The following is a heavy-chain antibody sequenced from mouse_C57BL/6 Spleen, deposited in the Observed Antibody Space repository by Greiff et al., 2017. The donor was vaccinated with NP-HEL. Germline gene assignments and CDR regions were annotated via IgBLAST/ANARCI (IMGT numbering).Heavy chain of an antibody. J-gene: IGHJ3*01. CDR2: IDPETGGT. CDR3: TRSITTVEAY. V-gene: IGHV1-15*01. D-gene: IGHD1-1*01. Sequence: VQLQESGAELVRPGASVTLSCKASGYTFTDYEMHWVKQTPVHGLEWIGAIDPETGGTAYHQKFKGKAILTADKSSSTAYMELRSLTSDDSAVYYCTRSITTVEAYWGQGTLVTVSA. CDR1: GYTFTDYE.